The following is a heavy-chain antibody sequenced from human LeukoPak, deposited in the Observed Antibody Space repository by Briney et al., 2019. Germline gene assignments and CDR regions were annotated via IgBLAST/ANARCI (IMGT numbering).Heavy chain of an antibody. D-gene: IGHD5-18*01. V-gene: IGHV1-18*01. CDR3: ARSPTTMVPYFDY. CDR1: GYTFTNYV. Sequence: ASVKVSCKASGYTFTNYVISWVRQAPGQGLEWMGRISAYNGNTDYPQNLQGRVTMTTDTSTSTAYMDLRSLRSDDTAVYYCARSPTTMVPYFDYWGQGTLVTVSS. CDR2: ISAYNGNT. J-gene: IGHJ4*02.